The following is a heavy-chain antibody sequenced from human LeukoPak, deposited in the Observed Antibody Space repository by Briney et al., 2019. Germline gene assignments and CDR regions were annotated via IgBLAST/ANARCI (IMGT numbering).Heavy chain of an antibody. D-gene: IGHD3-22*01. Sequence: GESLKISCKGSRYNFTNYWIAWVRQMPGKGLEWMGIIYPNDSDTRYRPSFQGQVSISADKSINTAYLQWSSLKASDTAMYFCARPNITYYYDSSGYDGFDVWGQGTMVTVSS. CDR2: IYPNDSDT. CDR3: ARPNITYYYDSSGYDGFDV. V-gene: IGHV5-51*01. J-gene: IGHJ3*01. CDR1: RYNFTNYW.